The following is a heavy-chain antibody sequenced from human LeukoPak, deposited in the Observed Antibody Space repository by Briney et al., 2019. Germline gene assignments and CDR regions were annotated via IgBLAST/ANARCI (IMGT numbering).Heavy chain of an antibody. D-gene: IGHD3-22*01. V-gene: IGHV5-51*01. CDR3: ARTYSSDTSGYYLDY. CDR1: GYTFTSYW. CDR2: IFPGDSDT. J-gene: IGHJ4*02. Sequence: GESLKISCKGSGYTFTSYWIGWVRQMPGKGLEWMGIIFPGDSDTRYNPSFQGQVTISADESINTAYMQWSSLKASDTAMYYRARTYSSDTSGYYLDYWGQGTLVTVSS.